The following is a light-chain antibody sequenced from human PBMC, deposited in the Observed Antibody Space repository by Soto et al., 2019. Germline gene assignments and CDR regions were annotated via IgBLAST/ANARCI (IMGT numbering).Light chain of an antibody. V-gene: IGKV1-5*03. J-gene: IGKJ1*01. CDR2: KAS. CDR1: QTISSW. Sequence: IQMTQSPSTLSGSVGDRVTITCRASQTISSWLAWYQQKPGKAPKLLIYKASTLKSGAPSRFSGSGSGTELTLTISSLQPDDFATYYCQHYNSYSEAFGQGNKV. CDR3: QHYNSYSEA.